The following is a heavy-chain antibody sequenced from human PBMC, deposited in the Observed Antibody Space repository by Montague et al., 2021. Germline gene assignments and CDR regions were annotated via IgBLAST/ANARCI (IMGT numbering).Heavy chain of an antibody. D-gene: IGHD2/OR15-2a*01. CDR2: LDYSGTT. CDR3: ARHRSRHHSMAFAASDHYFYMDV. CDR1: GDSISSKGNF. Sequence: SETLSLTCSVSGDSISSKGNFWGWIRQPPGKGLEWIGVLDYSGTTYYSPSLRSRVTISVDTSKSQFSLKVTAVTAADTAVYYCARHRSRHHSMAFAASDHYFYMDVWGTGTTVAVSS. J-gene: IGHJ6*03. V-gene: IGHV4-39*01.